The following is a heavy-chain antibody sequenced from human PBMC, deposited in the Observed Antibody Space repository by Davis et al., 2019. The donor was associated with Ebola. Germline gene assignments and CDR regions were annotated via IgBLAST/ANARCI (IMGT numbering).Heavy chain of an antibody. J-gene: IGHJ6*02. CDR2: ISYDGSNK. Sequence: GGSLKISCAASGFTFSSYAMHWVRQAPGKGLEWVAVISYDGSNKYYADSVKGRFTISRDNSKNTLYLQMNSLRAEDTAVYYCAGDYDFWSGYHRGMDVWGQGTTVTVSS. D-gene: IGHD3-3*01. V-gene: IGHV3-30-3*01. CDR3: AGDYDFWSGYHRGMDV. CDR1: GFTFSSYA.